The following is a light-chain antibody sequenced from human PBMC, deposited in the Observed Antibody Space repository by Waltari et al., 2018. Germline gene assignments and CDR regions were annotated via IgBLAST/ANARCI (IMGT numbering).Light chain of an antibody. J-gene: IGKJ2*02. CDR1: QTIDY. CDR3: QPNYDTPRT. CDR2: ETS. V-gene: IGKV1-39*01. Sequence: QMTPSPSSLSASVGDRVTITCRVSQTIDYVSWYQHKTGEAPKLLIYETSTLQSGVPTRFSGSKFGTTFILTISSLQPEDFATYFCQPNYDTPRTFGQGTKVDIK.